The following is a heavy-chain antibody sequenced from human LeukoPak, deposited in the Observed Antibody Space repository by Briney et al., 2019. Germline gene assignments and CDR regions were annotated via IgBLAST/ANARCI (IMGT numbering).Heavy chain of an antibody. CDR3: ARDQYCSSTSCHDAFDI. CDR2: FDPEDGET. Sequence: ASVKVSCKVSGYTLTELSMHWVRQAPGKGLEWMGGFDPEDGETIYAQKFQGRVTMTTDTSTSTAYMELRSLRSDDTAVYYCARDQYCSSTSCHDAFDIWGQGTMVTVSS. V-gene: IGHV1-24*01. J-gene: IGHJ3*02. CDR1: GYTLTELS. D-gene: IGHD2-2*01.